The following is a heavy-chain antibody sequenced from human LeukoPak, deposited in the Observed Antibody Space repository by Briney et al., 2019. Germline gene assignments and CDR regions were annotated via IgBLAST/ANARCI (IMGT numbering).Heavy chain of an antibody. J-gene: IGHJ4*02. CDR3: ARHRHRAEYPYYFDY. Sequence: SETLSLTCSVSGGSISSYYWSWIRQPPGKGLEWIGHIYYSGSTNYNPSLKSRVTISVDTSKNQFSLKLSSVTAADTAVYYWARHRHRAEYPYYFDYWGEGSLVTVPS. D-gene: IGHD2/OR15-2a*01. V-gene: IGHV4-59*08. CDR2: IYYSGST. CDR1: GGSISSYY.